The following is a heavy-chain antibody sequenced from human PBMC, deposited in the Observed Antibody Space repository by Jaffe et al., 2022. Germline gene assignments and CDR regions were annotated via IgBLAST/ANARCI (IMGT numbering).Heavy chain of an antibody. J-gene: IGHJ4*02. CDR1: GYSFTSYW. D-gene: IGHD3-3*01. CDR3: ARPPRALNYDFWSGYFDYFDY. CDR2: IYPGDSDT. Sequence: EVQLVQSGAEVKKPGESLKISCKGSGYSFTSYWIGWVRQMPGKGLEWMGIIYPGDSDTRYSPSFQGQVTISADKSISTAYLQWSSLKASDTAMYYCARPPRALNYDFWSGYFDYFDYWGQGTLVTVSS. V-gene: IGHV5-51*03.